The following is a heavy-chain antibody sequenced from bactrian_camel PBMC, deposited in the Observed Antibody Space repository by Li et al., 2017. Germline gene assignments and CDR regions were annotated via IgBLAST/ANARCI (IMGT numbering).Heavy chain of an antibody. Sequence: VQPVESGGGSVQPGGSLRLSCAASQSTNCMGWLRQAPGKVRELVAYIGSDGSTRYADSVKGRFTISQDNAKNTLYLQMNSLNQEDTAMYYCAAGNRFRDDCGIFAYWGQGTQVTVS. CDR3: AAGNRFRDDCGIFAY. CDR1: QSTNC. J-gene: IGHJ6*01. D-gene: IGHD4*01. V-gene: IGHV3S53*01. CDR2: IGSDGST.